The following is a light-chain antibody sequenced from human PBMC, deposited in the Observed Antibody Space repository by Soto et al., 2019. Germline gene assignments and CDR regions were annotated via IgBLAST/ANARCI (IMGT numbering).Light chain of an antibody. CDR3: QPANSFPLT. V-gene: IGKV1-12*01. CDR1: QAISNL. CDR2: AAS. J-gene: IGKJ4*01. Sequence: DTQMTQSPSSVCCSVGDRVIITCRTSQAISNLLAWYQHKPGKAPKLLIYAASSLQSGVPSRFSGSGSGTDFTLTISSLQPEDFATYYCQPANSFPLTFGGGTKVEIK.